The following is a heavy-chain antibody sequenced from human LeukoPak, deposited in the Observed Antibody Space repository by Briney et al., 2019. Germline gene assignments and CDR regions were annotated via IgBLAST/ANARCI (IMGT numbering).Heavy chain of an antibody. D-gene: IGHD6-13*01. V-gene: IGHV4-34*01. Sequence: PSETLSLTCAVYGGSFSGYYWSWIRQPPGKGLEWIGEINHSGSTNYNPSLKSRVTISVDTSKNQFSLKLSSVTAADTAVYYCARCRSWCPWDYWGQGTLVTVSS. CDR2: INHSGST. CDR3: ARCRSWCPWDY. CDR1: GGSFSGYY. J-gene: IGHJ4*02.